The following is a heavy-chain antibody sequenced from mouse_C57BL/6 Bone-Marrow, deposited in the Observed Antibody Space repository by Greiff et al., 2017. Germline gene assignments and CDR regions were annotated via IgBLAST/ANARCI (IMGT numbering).Heavy chain of an antibody. J-gene: IGHJ1*03. Sequence: QVQLKQPGAELVKPGASVKVSCKASGYTFTSYWMHWVKQRPGQGLEWIGRIHPSDSDTNYNQKFKGKATLTVDKSSSTAYMQLSSLTSEDSAVYYCAILGSRRPNWYFDVWGTGTTVTVSS. CDR3: AILGSRRPNWYFDV. CDR2: IHPSDSDT. V-gene: IGHV1-74*01. D-gene: IGHD1-1*01. CDR1: GYTFTSYW.